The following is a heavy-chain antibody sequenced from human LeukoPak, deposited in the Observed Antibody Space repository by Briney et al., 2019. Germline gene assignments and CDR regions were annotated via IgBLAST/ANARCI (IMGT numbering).Heavy chain of an antibody. J-gene: IGHJ5*02. CDR3: ARDHYYDSSGYYL. CDR2: ISSSSSYI. Sequence: GGSLRLSCAVSGFTFSHYSMTWVRQAPGKGLEWVSSISSSSSYIYYADSVKGRFTISRDNAKNSLYLQMNSLRAEDTAVYYCARDHYYDSSGYYLWGQGTLVTVSS. CDR1: GFTFSHYS. D-gene: IGHD3-22*01. V-gene: IGHV3-21*01.